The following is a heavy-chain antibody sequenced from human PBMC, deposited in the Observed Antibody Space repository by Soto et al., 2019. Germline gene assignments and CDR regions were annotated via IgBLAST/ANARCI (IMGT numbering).Heavy chain of an antibody. D-gene: IGHD3-10*01. Sequence: QITLKQSGPTLVKPTQTLTLTCTFSGFSFTTKGVTVAWIRQPPGKALEGLALIYWDDDKRYSPSLKSRLTITKNTTENPVVLTMTNMGPMDTATYDRAHSRGDYYASGNYGHPEYCGQATLVPVSP. CDR2: IYWDDDK. CDR1: GFSFTTKGVT. V-gene: IGHV2-5*02. J-gene: IGHJ4*02. CDR3: AHSRGDYYASGNYGHPEY.